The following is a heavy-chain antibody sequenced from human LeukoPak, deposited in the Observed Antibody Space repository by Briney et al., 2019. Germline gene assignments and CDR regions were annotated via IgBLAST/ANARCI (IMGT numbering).Heavy chain of an antibody. CDR2: IHSSGGS. CDR3: ARLGSYHDF. Sequence: RSSETLSLTCTVSGASISNYYWSWLRQTPEKGLEGMGHIHSSGGSSYYPSLKSRLTLSIATSRNQLSLKLPSVTAADTAVYFCARLGSYHDFWGQGALVTASS. D-gene: IGHD1-26*01. J-gene: IGHJ4*02. CDR1: GASISNYY. V-gene: IGHV4-4*09.